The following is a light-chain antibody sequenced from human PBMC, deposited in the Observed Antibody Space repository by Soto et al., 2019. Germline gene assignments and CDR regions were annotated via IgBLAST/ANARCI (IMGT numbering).Light chain of an antibody. V-gene: IGKV1-5*01. CDR1: QSISSW. CDR2: DAS. J-gene: IGKJ1*01. CDR3: QQYNSYPWT. Sequence: DIQMTQSPSTLSASVGDRVTITCRASQSISSWLAWYKQKPGKAPKLLIYDASSLESGVPSRFSGSGSGTEFTLTITSLQPDDFATYYCQQYNSYPWTFGQGNKVDIK.